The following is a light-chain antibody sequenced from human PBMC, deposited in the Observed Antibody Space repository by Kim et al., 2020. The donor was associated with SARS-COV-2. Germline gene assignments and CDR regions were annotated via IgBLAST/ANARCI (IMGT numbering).Light chain of an antibody. CDR2: GAC. CDR1: QSSSGTS. Sequence: GERASRCGGARQSSSGTSLAWYQQKPGQAPRLLSHGACRRAWGIPDRFSGSGSGTDFTLTSSRLEHEDGAVYYWQQYGSSRTFGQGTKVDIK. J-gene: IGKJ1*01. V-gene: IGKV3-20*01. CDR3: QQYGSSRT.